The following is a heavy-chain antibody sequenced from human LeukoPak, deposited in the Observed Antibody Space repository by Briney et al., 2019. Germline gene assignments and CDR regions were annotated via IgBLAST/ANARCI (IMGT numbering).Heavy chain of an antibody. Sequence: PGGSLRLSCAASGFTFSSYGMHWVRQAPGKGPVWVSRINTDGSSTSYADSVKGRFTISRDNAKNTVYLQMNSLRAEDTAVYHCARVGTVTTLGYFDLWGRGTLVTVSS. CDR1: GFTFSSYG. J-gene: IGHJ2*01. V-gene: IGHV3-74*01. CDR2: INTDGSST. D-gene: IGHD4-11*01. CDR3: ARVGTVTTLGYFDL.